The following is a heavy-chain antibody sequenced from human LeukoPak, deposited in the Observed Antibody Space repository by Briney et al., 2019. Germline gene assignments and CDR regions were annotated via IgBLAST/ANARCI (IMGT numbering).Heavy chain of an antibody. J-gene: IGHJ4*02. Sequence: SQTLSLTCAISGDSVSSNSAAWNWIRQSPSRGLEWLGRTYFRSKWYHDYAVSVQSRITINPDTSKNQFSLQLNSVTPGDTAIYYCARNYSPDFDYWGQGTLVTVSS. CDR1: GDSVSSNSAA. V-gene: IGHV6-1*01. CDR2: TYFRSKWYH. CDR3: ARNYSPDFDY. D-gene: IGHD1-7*01.